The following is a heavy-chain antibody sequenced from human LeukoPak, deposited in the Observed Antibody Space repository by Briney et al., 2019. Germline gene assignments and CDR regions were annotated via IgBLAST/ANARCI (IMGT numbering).Heavy chain of an antibody. D-gene: IGHD4-23*01. J-gene: IGHJ4*02. CDR3: ARDYYRGNPGYYFDN. CDR2: ISYSGGT. CDR1: GGSISSGGYY. Sequence: PSQTLSLTCIVSGGSISSGGYYWSWIRQHPGKGLEWIGCISYSGGTYYNPSLKSRVTISVDTSKNQFSLKLSSVTAADTAAYYCARDYYRGNPGYYFDNWGQGTLVTVSP. V-gene: IGHV4-31*02.